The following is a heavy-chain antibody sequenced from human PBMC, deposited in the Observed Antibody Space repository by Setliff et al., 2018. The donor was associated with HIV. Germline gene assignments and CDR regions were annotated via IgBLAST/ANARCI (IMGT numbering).Heavy chain of an antibody. CDR2: LYYSGST. V-gene: IGHV4-39*02. CDR3: ARLVGGDSSSPFFFDY. J-gene: IGHJ4*02. Sequence: SETLSLTCTVSGGSVSSTTYFWGWIRQAPGKGLQWIGSLYYSGSTYYNPSLKSRVTISVDTSKNHFSLKLSSVTAADTAVYYCARLVGGDSSSPFFFDYWGQGTLVTVS. D-gene: IGHD6-6*01. CDR1: GGSVSSTTYF.